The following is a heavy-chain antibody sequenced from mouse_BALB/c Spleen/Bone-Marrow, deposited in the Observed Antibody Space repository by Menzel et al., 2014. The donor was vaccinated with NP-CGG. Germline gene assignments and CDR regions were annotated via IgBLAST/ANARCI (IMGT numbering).Heavy chain of an antibody. CDR1: GYAFTSYN. CDR2: IDPYNGGT. V-gene: IGHV1S135*01. D-gene: IGHD1-3*01. Sequence: EVQLQQSGPELVKPGASVKVSCKASGYAFTSYNMFWVKQSHGKSLEWIGYIDPYNGGTSYNQKFKGKATLTVDKSSSTTYMHLNSLTAEDAAVYDCARSSDGGYFDYWGQGTTLTVSS. CDR3: ARSSDGGYFDY. J-gene: IGHJ2*01.